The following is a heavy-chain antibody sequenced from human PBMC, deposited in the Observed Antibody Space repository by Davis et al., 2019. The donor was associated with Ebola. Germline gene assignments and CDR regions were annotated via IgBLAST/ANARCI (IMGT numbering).Heavy chain of an antibody. D-gene: IGHD3-22*01. CDR3: ARTPYDSSGPDAFDI. V-gene: IGHV1-46*01. J-gene: IGHJ3*02. Sequence: AASVKVSCKASGYTFTNYYMYWVRQAPGQGLEWMGIINPSGGSTSYAQKFQGRVTMTRDTSTSTVYMELSSLRSEDTAVYYCARTPYDSSGPDAFDIWGKGTMVTVSS. CDR2: INPSGGST. CDR1: GYTFTNYY.